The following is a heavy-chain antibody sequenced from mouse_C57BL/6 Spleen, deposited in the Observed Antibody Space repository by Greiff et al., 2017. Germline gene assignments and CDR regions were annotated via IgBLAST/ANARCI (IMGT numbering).Heavy chain of an antibody. Sequence: QVQLKESGAELVRPGTSVKISCKASGYTFTNYWIGWAKQRPGHGLEWIGDIYPGGGYTNYNAKFKGKATLTADKSSSTAYMQFSSLTSEDSAIYYCARSGSNYTFDYWGQGTTLTVSS. V-gene: IGHV1-63*01. CDR3: ARSGSNYTFDY. J-gene: IGHJ2*01. CDR1: GYTFTNYW. D-gene: IGHD2-5*01. CDR2: IYPGGGYT.